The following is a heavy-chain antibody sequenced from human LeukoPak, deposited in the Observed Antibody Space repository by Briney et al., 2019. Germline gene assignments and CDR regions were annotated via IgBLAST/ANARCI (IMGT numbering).Heavy chain of an antibody. D-gene: IGHD6-13*01. V-gene: IGHV3-23*01. CDR1: GFTVSTNY. CDR3: AKRIVTGGTPYYFDY. Sequence: QPGRSLRLSCAASGFTVSTNYMNWVRQAPGQGLDWVSAISDNGGDTYYADSVKGRFTISRDNSKNTLYLQMNSLRAEDTAVYYCAKRIVTGGTPYYFDYWGQGTLVTVSS. CDR2: ISDNGGDT. J-gene: IGHJ4*02.